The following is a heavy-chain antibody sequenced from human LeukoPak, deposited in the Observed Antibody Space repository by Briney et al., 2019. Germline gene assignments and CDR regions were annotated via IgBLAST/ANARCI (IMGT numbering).Heavy chain of an antibody. J-gene: IGHJ4*02. V-gene: IGHV3-30-3*01. Sequence: GGSLRLSCAASGFTFSSYAMHWVRQAPGKGLEWVAVISYDGSNKYYADSVKGRFTISRDNSKNTLYLQMNSLRAEDTAVYYCARGAVAGTGWGQGTLVTVSS. CDR1: GFTFSSYA. CDR2: ISYDGSNK. CDR3: ARGAVAGTG. D-gene: IGHD6-19*01.